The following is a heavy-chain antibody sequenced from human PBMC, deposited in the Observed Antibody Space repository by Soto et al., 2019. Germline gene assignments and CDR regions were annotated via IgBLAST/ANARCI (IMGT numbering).Heavy chain of an antibody. V-gene: IGHV1-18*04. J-gene: IGHJ4*02. Sequence: ASVKVSCKASGYTFTSYGISWVRQAPGQGLEWMGCISAYNGNTNYAQKLQGRVTMTTDTSTSTAYMELRSLRSDDTAVYYCARDEANYDFEAALRLFDYWGQGTLVTVSS. CDR1: GYTFTSYG. D-gene: IGHD3-3*01. CDR2: ISAYNGNT. CDR3: ARDEANYDFEAALRLFDY.